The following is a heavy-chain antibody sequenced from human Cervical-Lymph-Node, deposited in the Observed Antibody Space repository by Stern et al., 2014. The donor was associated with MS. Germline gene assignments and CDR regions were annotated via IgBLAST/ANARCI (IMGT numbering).Heavy chain of an antibody. CDR2: IHPNTGDT. J-gene: IGHJ6*02. CDR3: ARDPRLDYFGMDV. V-gene: IGHV1-2*06. Sequence: VQLVESEAEVKKPGASVKVSCQASGHTFTGYYMQWVRQAPGQGLEWMGRIHPNTGDTNYAQKFQDRVTITRDTSITTAYMELSRLTSDDTAVYYCARDPRLDYFGMDVWGQGTTVIVSS. CDR1: GHTFTGYY.